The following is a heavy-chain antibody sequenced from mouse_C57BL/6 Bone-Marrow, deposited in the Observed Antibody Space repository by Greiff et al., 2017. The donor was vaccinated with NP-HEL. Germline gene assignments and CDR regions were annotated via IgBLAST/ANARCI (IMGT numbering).Heavy chain of an antibody. CDR1: GFSLTSYG. CDR2: IWSGGST. CDR3: ARSLLDSSGSYAY. V-gene: IGHV2-2*01. J-gene: IGHJ3*01. D-gene: IGHD3-2*02. Sequence: VQLQQSGPGLVQPSQSLSITCTVSGFSLTSYGVHWVRQSPGKGLEWLGVIWSGGSTDYNAAFISRRSISKDNSKSQVFFKMNSLQADDTAIYYCARSLLDSSGSYAYWGQGTLVTVSA.